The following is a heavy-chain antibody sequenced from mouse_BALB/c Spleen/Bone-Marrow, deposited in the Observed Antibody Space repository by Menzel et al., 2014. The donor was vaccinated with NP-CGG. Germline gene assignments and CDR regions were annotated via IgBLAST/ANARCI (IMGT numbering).Heavy chain of an antibody. CDR2: INYSGST. Sequence: EVQLQQSGPSLVKPSQTLSLTRSVTGDSITNGYWNWIRKFPGNKLEYMGYINYSGSTYYNPSLKSRISITRDTSKNXFCLQLNSVTTEDTATYYCVRSGYYGGYPASYWGQGTLVTVSA. CDR1: GDSITNGY. J-gene: IGHJ3*01. D-gene: IGHD2-13*01. CDR3: VRSGYYGGYPASY. V-gene: IGHV3-8*02.